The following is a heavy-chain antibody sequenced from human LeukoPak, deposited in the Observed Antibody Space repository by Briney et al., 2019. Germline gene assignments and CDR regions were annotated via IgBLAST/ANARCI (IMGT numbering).Heavy chain of an antibody. J-gene: IGHJ4*02. V-gene: IGHV3-48*01. CDR1: GFTFSSYA. CDR3: ARSAYYYDSSGYYTDY. Sequence: GGSLRLSCAASGFTFSSYAMSWVRQAPGKGLEWVSYISSSSSTIYYADSVKGRFTISRDNAKNSLYLQMNSLRAEDTAVYYCARSAYYYDSSGYYTDYWGQGTLVTVSS. CDR2: ISSSSSTI. D-gene: IGHD3-22*01.